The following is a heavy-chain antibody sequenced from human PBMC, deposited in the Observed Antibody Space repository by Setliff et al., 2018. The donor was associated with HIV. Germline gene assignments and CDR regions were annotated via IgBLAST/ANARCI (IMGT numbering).Heavy chain of an antibody. CDR3: ARGGGTGSFDY. V-gene: IGHV4-4*09. CDR1: GGSISTFY. D-gene: IGHD3-16*01. J-gene: IGHJ4*02. CDR2: IYTSGLT. Sequence: PSETLSLTCTVSGGSISTFYWGWLRQPPGKGLEWIGYIYTSGLTNYVPSFESRVTMSIDTSKNQFSLKLSSVTAADTAVYYCARGGGTGSFDYWGQGTLVTVSS.